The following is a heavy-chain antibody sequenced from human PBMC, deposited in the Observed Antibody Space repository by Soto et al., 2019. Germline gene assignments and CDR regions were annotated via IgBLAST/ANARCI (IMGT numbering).Heavy chain of an antibody. J-gene: IGHJ4*02. CDR3: ARGFGYSSSLVRIYFDY. CDR1: VGSFSCYY. Sequence: SETLSLTCAVYVGSFSCYYWIWIRQPPGKGLEWIGEINHSGSTNYNPSLKSRVTISVDTSKNQFSLKLSSVTAADTAVYYCARGFGYSSSLVRIYFDYWGQGTLVTVSS. CDR2: INHSGST. D-gene: IGHD6-13*01. V-gene: IGHV4-34*01.